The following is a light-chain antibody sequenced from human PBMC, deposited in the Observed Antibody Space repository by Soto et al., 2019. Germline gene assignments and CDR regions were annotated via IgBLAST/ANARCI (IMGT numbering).Light chain of an antibody. J-gene: IGKJ2*01. CDR3: QQYWDGPPQT. CDR2: GAS. V-gene: IGKV3-15*01. CDR1: QSVSSN. Sequence: EVVLTQSPATLSVSPGDRATLSCRASQSVSSNLAWYQQKPGQAPRLLIYGASTRATGVPARFSGSGSATEFTLSIISLQSEDFAVYYCQQYWDGPPQTFGQGTKREI.